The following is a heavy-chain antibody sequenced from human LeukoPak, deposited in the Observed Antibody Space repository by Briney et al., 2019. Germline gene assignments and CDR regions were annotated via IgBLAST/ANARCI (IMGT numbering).Heavy chain of an antibody. J-gene: IGHJ4*02. Sequence: GGSLRLSCAASGFTFSSYSMSWVRQAPGKGLEWVSSISVSGGSTYYADSVKGRFTISRDNSKNTLYLQMNSLRAEDTAVYYCAKAPTSGYSSGWYGNSFDYWGQGTLVTVSS. CDR2: ISVSGGST. D-gene: IGHD6-19*01. V-gene: IGHV3-23*01. CDR3: AKAPTSGYSSGWYGNSFDY. CDR1: GFTFSSYS.